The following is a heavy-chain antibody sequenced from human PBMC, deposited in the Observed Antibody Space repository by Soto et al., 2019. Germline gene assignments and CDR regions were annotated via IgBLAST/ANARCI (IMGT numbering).Heavy chain of an antibody. Sequence: PSETLSLTCTVSGGSVSSEHYYWGWIRQSPGKGLEWIGYIYYTGTTKYNPSLKSRVTISVDSSKNQFSLKLDSVTAADTAVYYCARLGGYYQAFDSWGQGTLVTVSS. CDR3: ARLGGYYQAFDS. V-gene: IGHV4-61*01. D-gene: IGHD3-22*01. J-gene: IGHJ4*02. CDR1: GGSVSSEHYY. CDR2: IYYTGTT.